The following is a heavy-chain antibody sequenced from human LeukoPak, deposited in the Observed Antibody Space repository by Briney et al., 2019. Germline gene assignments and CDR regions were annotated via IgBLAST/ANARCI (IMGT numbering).Heavy chain of an antibody. Sequence: SETLSLTCTVSGGSISSYYWSWIRQPPGKGLEWTGHIYSSGSANYNPSLKSRVTISVDTSKNQFSLKLSSVTAADTAVYYCARHTAYSSILDYWGQGTLVTVSS. CDR1: GGSISSYY. D-gene: IGHD6-19*01. CDR2: IYSSGSA. J-gene: IGHJ4*02. V-gene: IGHV4-59*08. CDR3: ARHTAYSSILDY.